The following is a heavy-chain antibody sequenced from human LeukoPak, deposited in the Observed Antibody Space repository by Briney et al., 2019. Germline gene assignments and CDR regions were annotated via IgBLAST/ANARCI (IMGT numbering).Heavy chain of an antibody. CDR2: IYYSGST. CDR3: ARGAEWGKYVDSSGPDAFDS. V-gene: IGHV4-59*01. CDR1: GGSISSYY. D-gene: IGHD3-22*01. Sequence: SETLSLSCTVSGGSISSYYWSWIRQPPGKGLEWIGYIYYSGSTNYNPSLKSRVTISVDTSKNQFSLKLSSVTAADTAVYYCARGAEWGKYVDSSGPDAFDSWGQGTMVTVSS. J-gene: IGHJ3*02.